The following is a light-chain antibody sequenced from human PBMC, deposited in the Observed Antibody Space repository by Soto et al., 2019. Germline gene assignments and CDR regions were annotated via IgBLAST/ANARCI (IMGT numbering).Light chain of an antibody. CDR2: GAS. J-gene: IGKJ4*01. V-gene: IGKV3-15*01. CDR3: QQYNDWPPA. CDR1: QSVSSK. Sequence: VVTQSPATLSLSPWERATLSCKASQSVSSKLVWYQQKPGQAPRFPIYGASTRATGIPARCRGSGSGTEFTLTIDSLQSEDCAVYYCQQYNDWPPAFGGGTQGGYQ.